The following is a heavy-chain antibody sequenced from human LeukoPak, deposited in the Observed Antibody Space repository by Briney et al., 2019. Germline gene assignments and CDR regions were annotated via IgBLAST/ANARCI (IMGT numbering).Heavy chain of an antibody. V-gene: IGHV3-21*01. Sequence: GGSLRLSCAASGFAFSSYSMSWVRQAPGKGLEWVSSINVSPAYISYADSVKGRFTISRDNAKNSLYLQMNSLRAEDTAVYFCARDLNWGAGALNIWGQGTMVSVSS. CDR3: ARDLNWGAGALNI. CDR1: GFAFSSYS. D-gene: IGHD7-27*01. CDR2: INVSPAYI. J-gene: IGHJ3*02.